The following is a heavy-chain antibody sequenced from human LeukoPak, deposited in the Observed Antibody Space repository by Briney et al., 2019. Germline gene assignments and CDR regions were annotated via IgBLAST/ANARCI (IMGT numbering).Heavy chain of an antibody. J-gene: IGHJ3*02. D-gene: IGHD7-27*01. V-gene: IGHV3-23*01. CDR3: AKDGGYWGGEPNDAFDI. CDR1: GFTFSSYA. Sequence: GGSLRLSCAASGFTFSSYAMSWVRQAPGKGLEWVSAIGGSGGSTYYADSVKGRFTISRDNSKNTLYLQMNSLRAEDTAVYYCAKDGGYWGGEPNDAFDIWGQGTMVTVSS. CDR2: IGGSGGST.